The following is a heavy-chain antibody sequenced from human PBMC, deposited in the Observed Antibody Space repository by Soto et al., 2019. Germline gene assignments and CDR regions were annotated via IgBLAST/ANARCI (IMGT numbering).Heavy chain of an antibody. D-gene: IGHD6-6*01. J-gene: IGHJ5*02. CDR2: TSAYNGNT. CDR3: ARDPLDRYSSSLYWFDP. CDR1: GYTFXSYG. V-gene: IGHV1-18*01. Sequence: ASVKVSCKASGYTFXSYGISWVRQAPGQGLEWMGWTSAYNGNTNYAQKLQGRVTMTTDTSTSTAYMELRSLRSDDTAVYYCARDPLDRYSSSLYWFDPWGQGTLVTVSS.